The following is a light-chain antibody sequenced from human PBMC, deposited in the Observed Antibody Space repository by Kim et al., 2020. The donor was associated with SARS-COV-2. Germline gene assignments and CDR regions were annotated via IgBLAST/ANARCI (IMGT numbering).Light chain of an antibody. V-gene: IGKV1-39*01. CDR3: QQYYYSPFT. CDR2: AAS. J-gene: IGKJ4*01. Sequence: TQMTQSPSSLSASVGDRVTITCRASQRISNFLSWYQQKSGRAPKLLIYAASSLQSGVPSRFSGSGSGTDFTLTISSLQPEDVATYYCQQYYYSPFTFGGGTKLEI. CDR1: QRISNF.